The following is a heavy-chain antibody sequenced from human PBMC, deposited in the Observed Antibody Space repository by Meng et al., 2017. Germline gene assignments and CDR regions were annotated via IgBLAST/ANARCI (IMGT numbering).Heavy chain of an antibody. V-gene: IGHV1-69*01. J-gene: IGHJ4*02. CDR1: CGTLSSYG. CDR2: IIPIFGTA. D-gene: IGHD7-27*01. Sequence: PVVRAGDKVTKPGASWKVASKPSCGTLSSYGISWVHQAPGKGLEWMGGIIPIFGTANYAKKFQGRVTITADESTSTAYMELSSLRSEDTAVYYCASNDGTGDRTGGDYWGQGTLVTVSS. CDR3: ASNDGTGDRTGGDY.